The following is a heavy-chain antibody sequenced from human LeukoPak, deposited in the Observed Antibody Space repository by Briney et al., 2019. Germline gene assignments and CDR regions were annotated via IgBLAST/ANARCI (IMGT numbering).Heavy chain of an antibody. D-gene: IGHD6-13*01. Sequence: GGSLRLSCVASGFTFGKYWMSWVRQAPGKGLEWVANIKLDGSEKNYVDSVKGRFTISRDNTKNSLYLQMKSLRAEDTAVYYCARTPPSYSSSWYRVGPWFDPWGQGTLVTVSS. CDR2: IKLDGSEK. CDR1: GFTFGKYW. CDR3: ARTPPSYSSSWYRVGPWFDP. J-gene: IGHJ5*02. V-gene: IGHV3-7*03.